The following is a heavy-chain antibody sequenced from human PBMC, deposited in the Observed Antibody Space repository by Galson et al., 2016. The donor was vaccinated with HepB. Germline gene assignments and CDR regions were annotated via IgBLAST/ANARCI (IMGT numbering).Heavy chain of an antibody. Sequence: SETLSLTCTVSGGSISSSSYYWGWIRQPPGKGLEWIGSIYYSGSMSYNSSLKSRVSISVDTSKNQFSLHLKSVTAADTAVYYCARESRSGSHCYAFFDYWGQGTLVTVSS. D-gene: IGHD2-15*01. J-gene: IGHJ4*02. CDR1: GGSISSSSYY. CDR3: ARESRSGSHCYAFFDY. CDR2: IYYSGSM. V-gene: IGHV4-39*07.